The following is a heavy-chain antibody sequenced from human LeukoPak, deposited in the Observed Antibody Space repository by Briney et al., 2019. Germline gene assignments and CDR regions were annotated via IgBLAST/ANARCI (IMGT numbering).Heavy chain of an antibody. Sequence: GATVKLSCKAAGYTFLDYYIQWIQQAPGKGLEWMGRFDPENGETIYAEKFRGRVTMTADTSIDTAYLGLNNLRFEDTAVYYCATAIPYGWGQGTLVTVSS. CDR2: FDPENGET. CDR3: ATAIPYG. D-gene: IGHD2-2*01. V-gene: IGHV1-69-2*01. J-gene: IGHJ4*02. CDR1: GYTFLDYY.